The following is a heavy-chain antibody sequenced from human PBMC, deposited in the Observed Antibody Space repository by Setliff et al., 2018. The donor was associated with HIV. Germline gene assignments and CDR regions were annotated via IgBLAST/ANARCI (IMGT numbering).Heavy chain of an antibody. J-gene: IGHJ3*02. CDR1: RDTFRTYA. D-gene: IGHD2-15*01. Sequence: SVKVSCKASRDTFRTYAINWVRQAPGQGLEWMGAIIPIYAETKYAPEFQGRVTITADTSTNIANMELSSLRSEDTAVFYCTRTYCSGGSCYRNDPFDIWGQGTMVTVSS. V-gene: IGHV1-69*06. CDR2: IIPIYAET. CDR3: TRTYCSGGSCYRNDPFDI.